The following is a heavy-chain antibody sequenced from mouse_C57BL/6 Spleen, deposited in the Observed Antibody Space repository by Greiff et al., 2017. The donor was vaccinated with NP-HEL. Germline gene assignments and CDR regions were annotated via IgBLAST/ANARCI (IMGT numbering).Heavy chain of an antibody. Sequence: EVKVEESGPGLVKPSQSLSLTCSVTGYSITSGYYWNWIRQFPGNKLEWMGYISYDGSNNYNPSLKNRISITRDTSKNQFFLKLNSVTTEDTATYYCARDNYYGSSYYFDYWGQGTTLTVSS. D-gene: IGHD1-1*01. CDR3: ARDNYYGSSYYFDY. CDR1: GYSITSGYY. V-gene: IGHV3-6*01. J-gene: IGHJ2*01. CDR2: ISYDGSN.